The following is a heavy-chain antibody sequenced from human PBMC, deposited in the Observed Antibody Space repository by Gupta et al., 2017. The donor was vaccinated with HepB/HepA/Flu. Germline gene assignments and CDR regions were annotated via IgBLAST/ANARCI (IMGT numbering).Heavy chain of an antibody. J-gene: IGHJ6*02. CDR1: VLPFSRYA. CDR2: VQYDGSNK. Sequence: HVQLVESGGGVVQPGRFLTLPCAASVLPFSRYAMHWVRYATGQGLEWVAVVQYDGSNKYYADSVKGRFTISRDNSKNTLYLQMNSLRAEDTSVYYYAREGHDYYDFWSGYYRRGYYYGMDVWGQGTTVTVSS. D-gene: IGHD3-3*01. V-gene: IGHV3-30*04. CDR3: AREGHDYYDFWSGYYRRGYYYGMDV.